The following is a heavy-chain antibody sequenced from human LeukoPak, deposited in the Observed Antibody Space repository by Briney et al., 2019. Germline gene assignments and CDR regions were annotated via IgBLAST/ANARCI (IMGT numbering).Heavy chain of an antibody. CDR2: ISSSSSYI. Sequence: GGSLRLSCAPSGFTFSSYSMNWVRQAPGEGLEWVSSISSSSSYIYYADSVKGRFTISRDNAKNSLYLQMNSLRAEDTPVYYCARVAYYYDSSVYYHRYFDYWGQGTLVTVSS. D-gene: IGHD3-22*01. CDR1: GFTFSSYS. CDR3: ARVAYYYDSSVYYHRYFDY. J-gene: IGHJ4*02. V-gene: IGHV3-21*04.